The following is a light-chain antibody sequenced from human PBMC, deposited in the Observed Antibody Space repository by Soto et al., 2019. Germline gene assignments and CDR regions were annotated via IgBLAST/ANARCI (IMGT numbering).Light chain of an antibody. Sequence: DIQMAESPCTLSATAGDIVTISCRASQSISSWLAWYQHEPGKAPKLLIYDASNLDSGVPSRFSGSGSGTEFSLTISNLQPDDFATYYCQQYENYWTFGQGTMV. CDR3: QQYENYWT. V-gene: IGKV1-5*01. CDR2: DAS. J-gene: IGKJ1*01. CDR1: QSISSW.